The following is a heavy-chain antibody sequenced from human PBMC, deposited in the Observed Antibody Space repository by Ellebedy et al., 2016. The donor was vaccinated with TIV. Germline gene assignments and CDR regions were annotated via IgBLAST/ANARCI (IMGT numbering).Heavy chain of an antibody. D-gene: IGHD3-22*01. J-gene: IGHJ3*02. V-gene: IGHV3-7*03. CDR2: IKQDGSEK. CDR1: GFTFSSYW. CDR3: AKDLYYYDRSDAFDI. Sequence: GGSLRLXXAASGFTFSSYWMSWVRQAPGKGLEWVANIKQDGSEKYYVDSVKGRFTISRDNAKNSLYLQMNSLRAEDTAVYYCAKDLYYYDRSDAFDIWGQGTMVTVSS.